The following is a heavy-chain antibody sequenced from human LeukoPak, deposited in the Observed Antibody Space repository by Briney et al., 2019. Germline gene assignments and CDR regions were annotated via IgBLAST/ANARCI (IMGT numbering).Heavy chain of an antibody. J-gene: IGHJ2*01. Sequence: PSETPSLTCAVYGGSFSGYYWSWIRQPPGKGLEWIGEINHSGSTNYNPSLKSRVTISVDTSKNQFSLKLSSVTAADTAVYYCARQVYWYFDLWGRGTLVTVSS. V-gene: IGHV4-34*01. CDR2: INHSGST. CDR1: GGSFSGYY. CDR3: ARQVYWYFDL.